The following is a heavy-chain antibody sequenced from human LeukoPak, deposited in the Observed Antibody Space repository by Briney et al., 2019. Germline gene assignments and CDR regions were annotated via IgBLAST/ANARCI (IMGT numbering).Heavy chain of an antibody. CDR1: GYTFTSYG. V-gene: IGHV1-18*01. Sequence: ASVKVSCKASGYTFTSYGISWVRQAPGQGLEWMGWISTYNGDTNYAQKLQGRVTMTTDTSTSTAYMELRSLRSDDTAVYYCAIEGLGELTLDYWGQGTLVTVSS. CDR3: AIEGLGELTLDY. CDR2: ISTYNGDT. J-gene: IGHJ4*02. D-gene: IGHD3-16*01.